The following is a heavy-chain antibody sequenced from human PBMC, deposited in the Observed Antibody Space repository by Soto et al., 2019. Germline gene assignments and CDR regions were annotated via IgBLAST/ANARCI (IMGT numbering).Heavy chain of an antibody. J-gene: IGHJ4*02. Sequence: QVQLVQSGAEVKKPGASVKVSCKASGYTFTSYYMHWVRQAPGQGLEWMGIINPSGGSTSYAQKFRGRVTMTRETSASTVYMELSSLGSEDTAVYYCARGPVGRGAQDATFDYWGQGTLVTVSS. D-gene: IGHD3-10*01. CDR3: ARGPVGRGAQDATFDY. V-gene: IGHV1-46*01. CDR1: GYTFTSYY. CDR2: INPSGGST.